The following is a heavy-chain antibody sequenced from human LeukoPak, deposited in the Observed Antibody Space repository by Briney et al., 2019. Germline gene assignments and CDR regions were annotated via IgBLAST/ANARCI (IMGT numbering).Heavy chain of an antibody. J-gene: IGHJ6*02. D-gene: IGHD3-3*01. V-gene: IGHV1-69*04. CDR2: IIPILGIA. Sequence: SVKVSCKASGGTFSSYAISWVRQAPGQGLEWMGRIIPILGIANYAQKFQGRVTITADKSTSTAYMELRSLRSDDTAVYYCARDEYYDFWSGKGEITYYYYGMDVWGQGTTVTVSS. CDR3: ARDEYYDFWSGKGEITYYYYGMDV. CDR1: GGTFSSYA.